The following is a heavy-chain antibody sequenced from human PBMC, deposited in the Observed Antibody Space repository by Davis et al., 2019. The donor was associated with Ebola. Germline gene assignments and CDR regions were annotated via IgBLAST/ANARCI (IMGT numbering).Heavy chain of an antibody. CDR2: IWYDGSNK. Sequence: GGSLRLSCAASGFTFSSYGMHWVRQAPGKGLEWVAVIWYDGSNKYYADSVKGRFTISRDNSKNTLYLQMNSLRAEDTAVYYCARARIRKYCSSTSCYLLYYYGMDVWGQGTTVTVSS. V-gene: IGHV3-33*01. D-gene: IGHD2-2*01. CDR1: GFTFSSYG. CDR3: ARARIRKYCSSTSCYLLYYYGMDV. J-gene: IGHJ6*02.